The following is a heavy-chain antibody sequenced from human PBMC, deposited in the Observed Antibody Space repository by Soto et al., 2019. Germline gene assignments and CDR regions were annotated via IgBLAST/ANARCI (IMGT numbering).Heavy chain of an antibody. CDR3: AREAIAVAGYYYYYYMDV. D-gene: IGHD6-19*01. CDR2: TYYRSKWYN. V-gene: IGHV6-1*01. Sequence: QTLSLTCAISGDSVSSNSAAWNWIRQSPSRGLEWLGRTYYRSKWYNDYAVSVKSRITINPDTSKNQFSLQLNSVTPEDTAVYYCAREAIAVAGYYYYYYMDVWGKGTTVTVSS. J-gene: IGHJ6*03. CDR1: GDSVSSNSAA.